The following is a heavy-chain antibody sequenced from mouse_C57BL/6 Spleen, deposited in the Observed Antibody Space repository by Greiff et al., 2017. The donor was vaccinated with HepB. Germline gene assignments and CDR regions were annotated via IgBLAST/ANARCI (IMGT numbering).Heavy chain of an antibody. CDR3: HGGAY. J-gene: IGHJ3*01. V-gene: IGHV1-15*01. CDR1: GYTFTDYE. Sequence: VQRVESGAELVRPGASVTLSCKASGYTFTDYEMHWVKQTPVHGLEWIGAIDPETGGTAYNQKFKGKAILTADKSSSTAYMELRSLTSEDSAVDYCHGGAYWGQGTLVTVSA. CDR2: IDPETGGT.